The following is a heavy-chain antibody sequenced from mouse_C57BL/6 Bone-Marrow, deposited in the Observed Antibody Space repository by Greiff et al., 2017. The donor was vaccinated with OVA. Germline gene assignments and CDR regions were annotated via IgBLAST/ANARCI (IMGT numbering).Heavy chain of an antibody. V-gene: IGHV1-18*01. Sequence: ELVESGASVKIPCKASGYTFTDYNMDWVKQSHGKSLEWIGDINPNNGGTIYNQKFKGKATLTVDKSSSTAYMELRSLTSEDTAVYYCARIITTVVYWYFDVWGTGTTVTVSS. CDR1: GYTFTDYN. D-gene: IGHD1-1*01. CDR2: INPNNGGT. J-gene: IGHJ1*03. CDR3: ARIITTVVYWYFDV.